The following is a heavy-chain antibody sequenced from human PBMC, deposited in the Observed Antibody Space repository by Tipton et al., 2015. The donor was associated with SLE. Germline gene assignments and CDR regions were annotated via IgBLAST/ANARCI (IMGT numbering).Heavy chain of an antibody. V-gene: IGHV4-39*07. J-gene: IGHJ4*02. CDR2: IYYTGTT. CDR1: GDSVSSGSYY. CDR3: ASKYFYDSDGLRY. Sequence: TLSLTCTVSGDSVSSGSYYWGWIRQPPGKGLEWIANIYYTGTTNYNPSLKSRVTISVGTSRNQLSLNLRSATAADTAVYYCASKYFYDSDGLRYWGQGTLVTVSS. D-gene: IGHD3-22*01.